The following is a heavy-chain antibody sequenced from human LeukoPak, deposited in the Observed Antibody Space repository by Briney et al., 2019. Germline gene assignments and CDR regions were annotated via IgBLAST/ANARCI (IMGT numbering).Heavy chain of an antibody. CDR3: TLAGRLHLTRFDY. D-gene: IGHD5-24*01. CDR2: IKSKTDGGTT. CDR1: GFTFSNAW. J-gene: IGHJ4*02. Sequence: GGSLRLSCAVSGFTFSNAWMSWVRQAPGKGLEWVGRIKSKTDGGTTDYAAPVKGRFTISRDDSKNTLYLQMNSLKTEDTAVYYCTLAGRLHLTRFDYWGQGTLVTVSS. V-gene: IGHV3-15*01.